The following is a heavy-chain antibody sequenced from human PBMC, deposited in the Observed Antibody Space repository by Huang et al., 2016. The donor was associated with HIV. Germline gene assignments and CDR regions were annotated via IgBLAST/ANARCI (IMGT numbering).Heavy chain of an antibody. Sequence: QVHLQQWGAGLLKSAETLSLTCAVYGGSLSGYYWSGLRQTPGKGLEWSGEINHLGSPNKNPSLKSRVSISMDGSKKQFSLKVRSISDADTAVYFCARDATKNPRGWFDPWGQGTLVTISS. V-gene: IGHV4-34*02. CDR3: ARDATKNPRGWFDP. CDR1: GGSLSGYY. D-gene: IGHD3-10*01. J-gene: IGHJ5*02. CDR2: INHLGSP.